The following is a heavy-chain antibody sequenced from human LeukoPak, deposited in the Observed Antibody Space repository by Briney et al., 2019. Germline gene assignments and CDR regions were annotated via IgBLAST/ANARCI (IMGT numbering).Heavy chain of an antibody. CDR1: GFSFGDHY. V-gene: IGHV3-11*01. J-gene: IGHJ4*02. CDR3: AREARATPDF. CDR2: ITSSGNYM. Sequence: GGSLRLSCVASGFSFGDHYTSWIRQAPGKGLEWVSYITSSGNYMNYADSVRGRFTISRDNAKNTLFLQMNSLRDEDTAVYYCAREARATPDFWGQGTLVTVSS. D-gene: IGHD4-23*01.